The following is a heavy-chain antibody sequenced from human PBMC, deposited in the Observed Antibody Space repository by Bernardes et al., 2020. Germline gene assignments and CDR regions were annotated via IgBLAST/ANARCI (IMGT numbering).Heavy chain of an antibody. J-gene: IGHJ4*02. CDR1: GYTFTSYA. Sequence: ASVKVSCKASGYTFTSYAMHWVRQAPGQRLEWMGWINAGNGNTKYSQKFQGRVTITRDTSASTAYMELSSLRSEDTAVYYCAMGDYDYVWGSPLFRYWGQGTLVTVSS. CDR3: AMGDYDYVWGSPLFRY. D-gene: IGHD3-16*01. CDR2: INAGNGNT. V-gene: IGHV1-3*01.